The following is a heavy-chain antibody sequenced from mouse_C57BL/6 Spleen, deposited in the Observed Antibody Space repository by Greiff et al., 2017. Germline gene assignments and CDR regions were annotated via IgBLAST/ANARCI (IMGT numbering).Heavy chain of an antibody. D-gene: IGHD1-1*01. J-gene: IGHJ2*01. CDR1: GYTFTSYW. CDR3: ERSLLLRPLDY. CDR2: IDPSDSYT. V-gene: IGHV1-69*01. Sequence: QVQLQQPGAELVMPGASVKLSCKASGYTFTSYWMHWVKQRPGQGLEWIGEIDPSDSYTNYNQKFKGKSTLTVDKSSSTAYMQLSSLTSEDSAVYYCERSLLLRPLDYWGQGTTRTVSS.